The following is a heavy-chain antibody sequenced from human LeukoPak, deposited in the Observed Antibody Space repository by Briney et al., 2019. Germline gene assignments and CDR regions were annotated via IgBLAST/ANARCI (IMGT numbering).Heavy chain of an antibody. CDR1: GGSFSGYY. CDR2: INHSGST. D-gene: IGHD3-22*01. V-gene: IGHV4-34*01. CDR3: ARTHYYYDSSGNIDY. Sequence: SETLSLTCAVYGGSFSGYYWSWIRQPPGKGLEWIGEINHSGSTNYNPSLKSRVTISVDTSKNQFSLKLSSETAADTAVYYCARTHYYYDSSGNIDYWGQGTLVTVSS. J-gene: IGHJ4*02.